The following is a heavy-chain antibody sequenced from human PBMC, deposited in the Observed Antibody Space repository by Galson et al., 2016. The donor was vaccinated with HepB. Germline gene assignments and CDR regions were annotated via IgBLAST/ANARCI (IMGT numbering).Heavy chain of an antibody. CDR2: IFWDDDK. Sequence: PALVKPTQTLTLTCTFSGFSLNTTEVGVGWIRQPPGRALEWLALIFWDDDKCYSPSLKSRLTITKDTSKNQVVLTMTNLDPVDTATYFCAHRRVSDWHTGYFDYWGQGTLVTVSS. V-gene: IGHV2-5*02. CDR1: GFSLNTTEVG. CDR3: AHRRVSDWHTGYFDY. D-gene: IGHD1/OR15-1a*01. J-gene: IGHJ4*02.